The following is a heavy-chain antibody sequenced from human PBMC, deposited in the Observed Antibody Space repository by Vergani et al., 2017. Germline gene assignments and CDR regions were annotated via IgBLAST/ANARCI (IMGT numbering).Heavy chain of an antibody. D-gene: IGHD3-9*01. Sequence: QVQLVESGGGVVQPGGSLRLSCAASGFTFSSYSMHWVRQAPGKGLEWVAFIRYDGSNKYYADSVKGRFTISRDNSKNTLYLQMNSLRAEDTAVYYCAKSSNDILTGYYHFDYWGQGTLVTVSS. CDR2: IRYDGSNK. CDR1: GFTFSSYS. V-gene: IGHV3-30*02. CDR3: AKSSNDILTGYYHFDY. J-gene: IGHJ4*02.